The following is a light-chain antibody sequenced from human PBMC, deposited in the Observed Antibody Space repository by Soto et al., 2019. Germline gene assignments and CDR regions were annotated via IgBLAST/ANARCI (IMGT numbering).Light chain of an antibody. CDR3: NSYTSSSTYVV. V-gene: IGLV2-14*01. CDR2: DVS. Sequence: QSALTQPASVSGSPGQSITISCTGTSSDVGGYNYVSWYQQHPGKAPKLMIYDVSNRPSGVSNRFSGSKSGNTASLTISGLQAEDEAHYYCNSYTSSSTYVVFGGGTKLTVL. CDR1: SSDVGGYNY. J-gene: IGLJ2*01.